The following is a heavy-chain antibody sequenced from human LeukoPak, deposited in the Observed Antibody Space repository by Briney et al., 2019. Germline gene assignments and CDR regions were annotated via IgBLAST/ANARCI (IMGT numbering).Heavy chain of an antibody. D-gene: IGHD6-13*01. V-gene: IGHV4-61*02. J-gene: IGHJ4*02. CDR1: GGSISSGSYY. CDR3: ARDGRYSSSWYVDY. Sequence: SETLSLTCTVSGGSISSGSYYWSWIRQPAGKGLEWIGRIYTSGNTNYNPSLKSRVTISVDTSKNQFSLKLSSVTAADTAVYYCARDGRYSSSWYVDYWGQGTLVTVSS. CDR2: IYTSGNT.